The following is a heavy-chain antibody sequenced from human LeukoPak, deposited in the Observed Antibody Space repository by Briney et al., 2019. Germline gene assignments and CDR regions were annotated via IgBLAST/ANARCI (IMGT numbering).Heavy chain of an antibody. CDR1: GYSISSGYY. J-gene: IGHJ4*02. V-gene: IGHV4-38-2*02. Sequence: SETLSLTCTVSGYSISSGYYWGWIRQPPGKGLEWIGSIYHSGSTYYNPSLKSRVTISVDTSKNQFSLKLSSVTAADTAVYYCARVDPSTTVTTLFDYWGQGTLVTVSS. D-gene: IGHD4-17*01. CDR2: IYHSGST. CDR3: ARVDPSTTVTTLFDY.